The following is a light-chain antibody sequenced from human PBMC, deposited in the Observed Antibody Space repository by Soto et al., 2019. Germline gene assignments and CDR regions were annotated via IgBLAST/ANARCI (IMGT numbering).Light chain of an antibody. Sequence: EIVLTQSPGTLSVSPGERATLSCRASQSVSSNLAWYQQKPGQAPRLLTYGASTRATGIPARFSGSGSGTEFTLTISRLEPEDSAVYYCQQYGSSPTWTFGQGTKVDIK. V-gene: IGKV3-20*01. J-gene: IGKJ1*01. CDR2: GAS. CDR1: QSVSSN. CDR3: QQYGSSPTWT.